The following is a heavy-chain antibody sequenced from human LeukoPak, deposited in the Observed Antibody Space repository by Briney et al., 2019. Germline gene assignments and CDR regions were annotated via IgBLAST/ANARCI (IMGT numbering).Heavy chain of an antibody. J-gene: IGHJ4*02. CDR3: ARTVLSGYSYVPSGGFDY. D-gene: IGHD5-18*01. Sequence: SQTLSLTRTLSGGSLSIGSYYCGCIRQPAGNGLELIGRIYTSGSTTYNPSLKSRVTISVDASKNQFSLMLSSVTAADTAVYYCARTVLSGYSYVPSGGFDYWGQGTLVTVSS. V-gene: IGHV4-61*02. CDR1: GGSLSIGSYY. CDR2: IYTSGST.